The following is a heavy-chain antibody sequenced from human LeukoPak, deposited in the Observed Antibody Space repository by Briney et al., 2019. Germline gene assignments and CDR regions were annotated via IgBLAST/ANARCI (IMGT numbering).Heavy chain of an antibody. D-gene: IGHD2-2*01. CDR2: SYYSGST. V-gene: IGHV4-59*08. CDR3: ARLGSVAMPFDY. CDR1: GGSMNNYY. J-gene: IGHJ4*02. Sequence: SETLSLNCTVSGGSMNNYYWNWLRQPPGKGLEWIGYSYYSGSTNYNPSLKSRVHLSVHTSKNQFSLNLSSVTAAATAVYYCARLGSVAMPFDYWGQGTLVTVSS.